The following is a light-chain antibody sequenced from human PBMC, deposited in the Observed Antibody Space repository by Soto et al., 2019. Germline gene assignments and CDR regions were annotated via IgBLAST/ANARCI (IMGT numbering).Light chain of an antibody. CDR1: QSVLYSSNNKNY. CDR2: WAS. CDR3: QQYYCTAWT. V-gene: IGKV4-1*01. Sequence: DIVMTQSPDSLAVSLGERATINCKSSQSVLYSSNNKNYLAWYQQKPGQPPKMIIYWASTRESGVPDRFSGSGSGTDCTLSISSLQAYLVAVYSCQQYYCTAWTFGQVTKVEIK. J-gene: IGKJ1*01.